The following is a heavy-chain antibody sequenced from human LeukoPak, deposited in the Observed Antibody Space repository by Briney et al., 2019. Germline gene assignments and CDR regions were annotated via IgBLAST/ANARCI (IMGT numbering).Heavy chain of an antibody. V-gene: IGHV4-39*07. Sequence: SETLSLTCTVSGGSISSGDYYWGWLRQPPGKGLEWIGEINHSGSTNYNPSLKSRVTISVDTSKNQFSLKLSSVTAADTAVYYCASANYDSSGYGRMWVTPGYYFDYWGQGTLVTVSS. CDR2: INHSGST. CDR3: ASANYDSSGYGRMWVTPGYYFDY. D-gene: IGHD3-22*01. CDR1: GGSISSGDYY. J-gene: IGHJ4*02.